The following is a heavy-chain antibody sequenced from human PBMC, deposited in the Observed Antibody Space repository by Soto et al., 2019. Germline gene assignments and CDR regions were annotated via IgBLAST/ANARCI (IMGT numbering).Heavy chain of an antibody. V-gene: IGHV1-3*01. Sequence: ASVKVSCKASGYTFTSYALHWVRQAPGQRLEWMGWINAGDGKTKYSQKFQGRVTITRDTSASTVYLVLSSLTSEDTAVYYCARGIWNDHTYYYDSWGQGTLVTVS. J-gene: IGHJ4*02. CDR2: INAGDGKT. CDR3: ARGIWNDHTYYYDS. CDR1: GYTFTSYA. D-gene: IGHD1-1*01.